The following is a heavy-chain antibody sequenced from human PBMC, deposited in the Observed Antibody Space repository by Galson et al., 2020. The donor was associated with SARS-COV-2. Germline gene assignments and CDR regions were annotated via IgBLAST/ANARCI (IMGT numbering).Heavy chain of an antibody. CDR1: EITFNTYA. Sequence: GRSLRLTCQALEITFNTYAMSWIRQAPGKGLDWVTGISGSVVNTYYADSVKGRFTISRDNSENTLYLQVNSLRVEDTAVYYCAKSDSYYSYFYGLDVWGQKATVTVSS. J-gene: IGHJ6*02. V-gene: IGHV3-23*01. CDR3: AKSDSYYSYFYGLDV. CDR2: ISGSVVNT.